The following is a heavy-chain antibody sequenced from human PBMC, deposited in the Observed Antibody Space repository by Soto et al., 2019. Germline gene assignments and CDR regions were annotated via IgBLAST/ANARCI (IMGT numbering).Heavy chain of an antibody. Sequence: ASVKVSCKASGYTFTSYYMHWVRQAPGQGLEWMGIINPSGGSTSYAQKFQGRVTMTRDTSTSTVYMELSSLRSEDTAVYYCARVYRTVTTADYGMDVWGQGTTVTVSS. CDR1: GYTFTSYY. J-gene: IGHJ6*02. CDR3: ARVYRTVTTADYGMDV. V-gene: IGHV1-46*01. D-gene: IGHD4-17*01. CDR2: INPSGGST.